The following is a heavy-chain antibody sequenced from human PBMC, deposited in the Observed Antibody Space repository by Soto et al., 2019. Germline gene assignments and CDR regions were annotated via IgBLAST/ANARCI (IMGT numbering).Heavy chain of an antibody. V-gene: IGHV3-74*01. CDR3: ARGDCVGGTCYSLAGSFYYYMDV. CDR2: INSDGSVS. Sequence: EVQLVESGGGLVQPGGSLRLSCAASGFTFGNYWMYWVRQAPGKGLVWVSRINSDGSVSSYADSVKGRLTISRDNVKNSLYLQMDSLRFEDTAVYYCARGDCVGGTCYSLAGSFYYYMDVWGKGTTVNVFS. CDR1: GFTFGNYW. J-gene: IGHJ6*03. D-gene: IGHD2-15*01.